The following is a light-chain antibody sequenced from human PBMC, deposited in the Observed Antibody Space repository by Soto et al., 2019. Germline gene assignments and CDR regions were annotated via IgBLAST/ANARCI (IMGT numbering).Light chain of an antibody. J-gene: IGKJ3*01. CDR3: MQARQTPPYLT. Sequence: DIVMTQSPLSLPVTPGEPASISCRSSQSLLHSNGYNYLDWYLQKPGQSPQLLIYLASNRASGVPDRFSGSGSGTAFPLKISRVEDEDVGVYYCMQARQTPPYLTFGPGTKGDIK. CDR1: QSLLHSNGYNY. CDR2: LAS. V-gene: IGKV2-28*01.